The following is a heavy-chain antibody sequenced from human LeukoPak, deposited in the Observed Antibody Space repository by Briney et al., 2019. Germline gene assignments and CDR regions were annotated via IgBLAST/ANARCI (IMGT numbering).Heavy chain of an antibody. CDR2: ISSSSYI. CDR1: GFTFSSYS. D-gene: IGHD3-22*01. CDR3: AGDMYYYDSSGPIPRD. V-gene: IGHV3-21*01. J-gene: IGHJ4*02. Sequence: GGSLRLSCAASGFTFSSYSMNWVRQAPGKGLEWVSSISSSSYIYYADSVKGRFTISRDNAKNSLYLQMNSLRAEDTAVYYCAGDMYYYDSSGPIPRDWGQGTLVTVSS.